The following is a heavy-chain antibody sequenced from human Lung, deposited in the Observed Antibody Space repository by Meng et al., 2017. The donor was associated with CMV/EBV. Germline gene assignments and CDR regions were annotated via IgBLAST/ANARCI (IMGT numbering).Heavy chain of an antibody. J-gene: IGHJ4*02. CDR2: INQEGNWR. Sequence: ESLKISCAASGFNVGTYWMTWVRQAPGKGLQWVANINQEGNWRAYVDSVKGRFTISRDNARNSVYLQMNSLRPEDTGVFYCARVPSSGYSPFDSWGPGTLVTVSS. CDR3: ARVPSSGYSPFDS. V-gene: IGHV3-7*04. CDR1: GFNVGTYW. D-gene: IGHD3-22*01.